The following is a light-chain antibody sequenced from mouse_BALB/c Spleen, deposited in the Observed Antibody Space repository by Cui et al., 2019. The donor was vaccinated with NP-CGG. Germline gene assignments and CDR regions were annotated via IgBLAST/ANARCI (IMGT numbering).Light chain of an antibody. V-gene: IGLV1*01. Sequence: GVSQISALTTSLGETVTLTCRSSTGAVTTSNYANWVQEKPDHLFTGLIGGTNNRAPGVPARFSGSLIGDKAALTITGAQTEDEAIYFCALWYSNHWVFGGGTKLTVL. J-gene: IGLJ1*01. CDR3: ALWYSNHWV. CDR2: GTN. CDR1: TGAVTTSNY.